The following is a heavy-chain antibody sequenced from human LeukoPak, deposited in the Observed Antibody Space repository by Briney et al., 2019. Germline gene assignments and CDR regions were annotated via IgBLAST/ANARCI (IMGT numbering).Heavy chain of an antibody. CDR2: ISGRGTNT. CDR3: AKRPSGVVVVAAFIDY. D-gene: IGHD2-15*01. CDR1: GFTFSSYE. Sequence: GGSLRLSCAASGFTFSSYEMNWVRQAPGKGPEWVSAISGRGTNTYYADSVKGRFTISRDNAENSLHLQMNNLRAEDTAVYYCAKRPSGVVVVAAFIDYWGQGTLVTVSS. J-gene: IGHJ4*02. V-gene: IGHV3-21*04.